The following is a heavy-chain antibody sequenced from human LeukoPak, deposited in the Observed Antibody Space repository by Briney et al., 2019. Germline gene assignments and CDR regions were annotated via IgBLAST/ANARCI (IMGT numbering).Heavy chain of an antibody. CDR2: IYYSGST. CDR1: GGSFSGYY. Sequence: SETLSLTCAVYGGSFSGYYWSWIRQPPGKGLEWIGSIYYSGSTYYNPSLKSRVTISVDTSKSQFSLKLSSVTAADTAVYYCAREPHIVVVTAIRKDHSDAFDIWGQGTMVTVSS. D-gene: IGHD2-21*02. V-gene: IGHV4-34*01. CDR3: AREPHIVVVTAIRKDHSDAFDI. J-gene: IGHJ3*02.